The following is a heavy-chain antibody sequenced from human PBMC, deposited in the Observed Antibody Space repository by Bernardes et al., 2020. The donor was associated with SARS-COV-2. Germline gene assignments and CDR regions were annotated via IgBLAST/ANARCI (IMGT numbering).Heavy chain of an antibody. CDR3: ARPSSGSYWCTLDY. Sequence: GGSLRPSCPAPGSTFSAYATEWFRQTPGKGLEWVAVISSDGSNTYYAASVTGRFIISRDNSKNTLYLQMNRLRPEDTAMYYRARPSSGSYWCTLDYWGQGSLVTVSS. J-gene: IGHJ4*02. V-gene: IGHV3-30*04. CDR2: ISSDGSNT. CDR1: GSTFSAYA. D-gene: IGHD1-26*01.